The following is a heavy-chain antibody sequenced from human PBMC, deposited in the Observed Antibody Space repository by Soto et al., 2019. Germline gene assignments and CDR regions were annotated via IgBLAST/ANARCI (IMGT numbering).Heavy chain of an antibody. D-gene: IGHD3-3*01. CDR2: IYYSGST. Sequence: SETLSLTCTVAGGSISSGDYYWSWIRQPPGKGLEWIGYIYYSGSTYHNPSLKSRVTISVDASKNQFSLKLSSVTAADTAVYYCARAAKRITIFGVVIITWFDPWGQGTLVTVSS. CDR3: ARAAKRITIFGVVIITWFDP. V-gene: IGHV4-30-4*01. CDR1: GGSISSGDYY. J-gene: IGHJ5*02.